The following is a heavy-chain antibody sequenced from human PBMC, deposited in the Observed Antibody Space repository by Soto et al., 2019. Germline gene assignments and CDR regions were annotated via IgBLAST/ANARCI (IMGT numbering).Heavy chain of an antibody. J-gene: IGHJ5*02. Sequence: SAATLVNPTETLTLTCTSPWFSFSNAGLGVSWIRQPPGKALEWLAHIFSNDEKSYSTSLKSRLTTSKDTSKSQVVLTMTNMDPVDTATYYCASTYSTSWYWFDPWGQGTLVTVSS. CDR2: IFSNDEK. V-gene: IGHV2-26*04. D-gene: IGHD6-13*01. CDR1: WFSFSNAGLG. CDR3: ASTYSTSWYWFDP.